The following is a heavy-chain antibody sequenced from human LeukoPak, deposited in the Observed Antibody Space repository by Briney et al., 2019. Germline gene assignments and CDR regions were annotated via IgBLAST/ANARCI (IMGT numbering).Heavy chain of an antibody. J-gene: IGHJ5*02. Sequence: GESLKISCKGSGYSFTSHWIGWVRQMPGKGLEWMGIILPGDSDTRYSPSFQGQVTISVDKSISTAYLQWSSLRATDTAIYYCATQNYDSMTGPNSFEPSGEGTLVTVSS. D-gene: IGHD3-9*01. CDR3: ATQNYDSMTGPNSFEP. CDR2: ILPGDSDT. CDR1: GYSFTSHW. V-gene: IGHV5-51*01.